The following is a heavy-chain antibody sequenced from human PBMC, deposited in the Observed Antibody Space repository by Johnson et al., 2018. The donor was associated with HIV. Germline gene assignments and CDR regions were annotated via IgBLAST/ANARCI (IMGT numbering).Heavy chain of an antibody. D-gene: IGHD6-13*01. CDR2: INWNGGST. Sequence: VQLVESGGGVVRPGGSLRLSCAASGFTFDDYGMSWVRQAPGKGLEWVSGINWNGGSTGYADSVKGRFTISRDRSKNTLYLQMNSLRPEDTAVYYCASDLIISSSWYSFSATRETNAFAIWGQGTMVTVSS. J-gene: IGHJ3*02. CDR3: ASDLIISSSWYSFSATRETNAFAI. V-gene: IGHV3-20*04. CDR1: GFTFDDYG.